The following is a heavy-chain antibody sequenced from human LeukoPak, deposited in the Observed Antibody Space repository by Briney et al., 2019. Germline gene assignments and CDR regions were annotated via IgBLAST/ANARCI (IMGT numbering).Heavy chain of an antibody. V-gene: IGHV3-9*01. D-gene: IGHD3-10*01. J-gene: IGHJ3*02. Sequence: GGSLRLTCAASGFTFDHFAMHWVRQVPGKGLEWVCGISWNSDDKDYADSVKGRFTISRDNAKNSLYLQMISLGAEDTALYHCARGRGSGSYSAFDIWGQGTMVTVSS. CDR1: GFTFDHFA. CDR3: ARGRGSGSYSAFDI. CDR2: ISWNSDDK.